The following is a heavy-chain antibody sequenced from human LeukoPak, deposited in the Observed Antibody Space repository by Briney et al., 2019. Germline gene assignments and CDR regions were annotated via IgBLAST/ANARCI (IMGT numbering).Heavy chain of an antibody. Sequence: PGGALRLSCAASGFTFSLYAMNWVRQAPGKGVEWVSYINSGSSDKHYTESVRGRFTISRDNAKKTLYLQMNSLRAEDTAVYFCARDTYEPGLIDFWGQGTLVSVSS. CDR1: GFTFSLYA. CDR2: INSGSSDK. D-gene: IGHD3-3*01. V-gene: IGHV3-21*05. J-gene: IGHJ4*02. CDR3: ARDTYEPGLIDF.